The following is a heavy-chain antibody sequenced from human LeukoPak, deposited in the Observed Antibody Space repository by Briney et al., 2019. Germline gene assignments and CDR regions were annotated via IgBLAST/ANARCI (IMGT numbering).Heavy chain of an antibody. Sequence: GASVKVSCKASGYTFTSYGISWVRQAPGQGLEWMGWISAYNGNTNYAQKLQGRVTMTTDTSTSTAYMELRSLRSDDTAVYYCARAGKEGPTIGSPDYWGQGTLVAVSS. V-gene: IGHV1-18*01. CDR1: GYTFTSYG. CDR3: ARAGKEGPTIGSPDY. CDR2: ISAYNGNT. J-gene: IGHJ4*02. D-gene: IGHD1-26*01.